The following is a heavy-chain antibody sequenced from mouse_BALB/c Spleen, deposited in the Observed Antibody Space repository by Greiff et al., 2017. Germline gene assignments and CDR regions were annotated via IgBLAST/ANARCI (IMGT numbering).Heavy chain of an antibody. D-gene: IGHD2-10*02. CDR2: INPYNDGT. CDR1: GYTFTSYV. CDR3: ARCGMGYAMDY. V-gene: IGHV1-14*01. Sequence: LVESGPELVKPGASVKMSCKASGYTFTSYVMHWVKQKPGQGLEWIGYINPYNDGTKYNEKFKGKATLTSDKSSSTAYMELSSLTSEDSAVYYCARCGMGYAMDYWGQGTSVTVSS. J-gene: IGHJ4*01.